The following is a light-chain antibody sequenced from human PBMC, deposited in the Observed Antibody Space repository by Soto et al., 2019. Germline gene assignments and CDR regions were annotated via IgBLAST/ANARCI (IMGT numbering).Light chain of an antibody. CDR1: QGISSY. Sequence: AIRMSQSPSSFSASTGDRVTITCRASQGISSYLAWYQQKPGKAPKLLSYAASTLQSGVPSRFSGSGSGTDFTLTISCLQSEDFAKYYCQQYYDYASFGQGTKVEI. J-gene: IGKJ1*01. CDR3: QQYYDYAS. CDR2: AAS. V-gene: IGKV1-8*01.